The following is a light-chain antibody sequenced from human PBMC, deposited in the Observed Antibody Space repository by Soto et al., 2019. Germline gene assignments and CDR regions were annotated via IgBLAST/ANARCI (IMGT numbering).Light chain of an antibody. CDR1: QNIHSW. J-gene: IGKJ1*01. Sequence: DIQLTQSPSSVSASVGDRVTITCRASQNIHSWLAWYQQKPGKAPKLLIYSASNLQSGVPSRFSGSRSGTDFTLTISSLQPDDFATYYRQQGDSFPRTFGQGTKVEIK. CDR2: SAS. V-gene: IGKV1-12*01. CDR3: QQGDSFPRT.